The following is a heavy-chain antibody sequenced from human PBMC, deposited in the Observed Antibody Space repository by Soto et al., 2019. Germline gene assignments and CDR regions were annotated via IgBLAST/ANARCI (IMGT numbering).Heavy chain of an antibody. D-gene: IGHD2-2*01. V-gene: IGHV1-69*06. CDR2: LIPIFGTA. Sequence: QVQLVQSGAEVKKPGSSVKVSCTASGGTFSSYAISWVRQAPGQGLEWMGGLIPIFGTANYAQKFQGRVTITADKSTSTAYRELSRLRSEDTAVYYCARGGGDIVVVPAATALWYYGMDVWGQGTTVTVSS. CDR3: ARGGGDIVVVPAATALWYYGMDV. J-gene: IGHJ6*02. CDR1: GGTFSSYA.